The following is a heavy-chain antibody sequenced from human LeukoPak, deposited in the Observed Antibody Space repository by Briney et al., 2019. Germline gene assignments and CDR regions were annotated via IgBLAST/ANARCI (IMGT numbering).Heavy chain of an antibody. J-gene: IGHJ4*02. CDR1: GFTFSNAY. D-gene: IGHD2-15*01. V-gene: IGHV3-15*07. CDR3: TTNPGSWGDF. CDR2: IKSETNGGTT. Sequence: GGSLRLSCAASGFTFSNAYMNWVRQAPGKGLEWVAHIKSETNGGTTDYAAAVEGRFTISRDDSKNTLYLQMNSLKIEDTAVYFCTTNPGSWGDFWGQGSLVTVSS.